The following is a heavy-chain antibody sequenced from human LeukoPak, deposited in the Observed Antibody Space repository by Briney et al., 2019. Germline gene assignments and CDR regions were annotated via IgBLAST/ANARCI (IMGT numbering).Heavy chain of an antibody. D-gene: IGHD3-10*01. CDR1: GGSISNYY. CDR2: FYSSGSA. J-gene: IGHJ4*02. Sequence: SETLSLTCTVSGGSISNYYWGWIRQPPGKGLEWIGRFYSSGSANYNPSLKSRVTMSVDTSKNQFFLKVSSVTAADTAVYFCATGAGPFDYWGQGILVTVSS. V-gene: IGHV4-4*07. CDR3: ATGAGPFDY.